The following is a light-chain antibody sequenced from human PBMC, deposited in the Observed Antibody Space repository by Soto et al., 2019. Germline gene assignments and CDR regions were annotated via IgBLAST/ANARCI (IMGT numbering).Light chain of an antibody. CDR2: EVR. J-gene: IGLJ3*02. CDR3: SAYTARSTLV. Sequence: QSALTQPASVSESPGQSITISCTGTSSDVGASDFVSWYQQHPGKAPKLIIYEVRNRPSGISSRFSGSRSGNTASLTISGLQPEDEGDYYCSAYTARSTLVFGGGTKLTVL. CDR1: SSDVGASDF. V-gene: IGLV2-14*01.